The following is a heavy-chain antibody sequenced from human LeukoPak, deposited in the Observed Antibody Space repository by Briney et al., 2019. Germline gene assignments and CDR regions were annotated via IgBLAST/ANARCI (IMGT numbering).Heavy chain of an antibody. D-gene: IGHD6-19*01. J-gene: IGHJ4*02. V-gene: IGHV5-51*01. CDR2: FSPGDSDS. CDR3: ARLASAWNFDY. CDR1: GYSFTNYW. Sequence: GESLQISCQGSGYSFTNYWIGWGRQMPGKELEGRGIFSPGDSDSRYSPSFRGQVTISADKSISTVYLQWSSLKASDTAMYYCARLASAWNFDYWGQGTLVTVSS.